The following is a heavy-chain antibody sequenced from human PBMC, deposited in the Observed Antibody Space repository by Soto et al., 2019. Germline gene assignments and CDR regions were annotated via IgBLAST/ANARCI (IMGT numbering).Heavy chain of an antibody. J-gene: IGHJ6*02. CDR1: GGSISSYY. CDR2: IYYSGST. Sequence: SETLSLTCTGSGGSISSYYWSWIRQPPGKGLEWIGYIYYSGSTNYNPSLKSRVTISVDTSKNQFSLKLSSVTAADTAVYYCARDRVFGGSYSGGMDVWGQGTTVTVSS. V-gene: IGHV4-59*01. CDR3: ARDRVFGGSYSGGMDV. D-gene: IGHD1-26*01.